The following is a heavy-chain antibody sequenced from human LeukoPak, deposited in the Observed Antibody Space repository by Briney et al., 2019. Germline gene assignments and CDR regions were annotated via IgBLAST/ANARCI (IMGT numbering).Heavy chain of an antibody. V-gene: IGHV1-46*01. D-gene: IGHD3-3*01. CDR2: INPSGGST. CDR1: GYTFTSYY. Sequence: ASVKVSCKASGYTFTSYYMHWVRQAPGQGLEWMGIINPSGGSTSYAQKFQGRVTMTRDTSTSTVYMELSSLRSEDTAVYYCARGTSLRLFEWDRDYGMDVWGQGTTVTVS. CDR3: ARGTSLRLFEWDRDYGMDV. J-gene: IGHJ6*02.